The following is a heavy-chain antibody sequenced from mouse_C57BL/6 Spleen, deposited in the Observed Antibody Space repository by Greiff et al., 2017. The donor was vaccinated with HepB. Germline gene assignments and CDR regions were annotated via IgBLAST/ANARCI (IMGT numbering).Heavy chain of an antibody. J-gene: IGHJ4*01. CDR1: GYTFTSYW. V-gene: IGHV1-53*01. Sequence: QVQLKQPGTELVKPGASVKLSCKASGYTFTSYWMHWVKQRPGQGLEWIGNINPSNGGTNYNEKFKSKATLTVDKSSSTAYMQLSSLTSEDSAVYYCARSGTGGYAMDYWGQGTSVTVSS. CDR3: ARSGTGGYAMDY. D-gene: IGHD4-1*01. CDR2: INPSNGGT.